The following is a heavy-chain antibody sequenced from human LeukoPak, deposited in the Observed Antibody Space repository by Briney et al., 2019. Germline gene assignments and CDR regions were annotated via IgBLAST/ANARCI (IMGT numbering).Heavy chain of an antibody. CDR1: GGTISSYY. CDR2: IHDSGST. V-gene: IGHV4-59*08. CDR3: ARFPGYNWNYVDY. J-gene: IGHJ4*02. D-gene: IGHD1-20*01. Sequence: SETLSLICTVSGGTISSYYWNWIRQPPGKGLEWIGYIHDSGSTKYNPSLKSRVAISVDTSKNQFSLKLSSVTAADTALYYCARFPGYNWNYVDYWGQGTLVTVSS.